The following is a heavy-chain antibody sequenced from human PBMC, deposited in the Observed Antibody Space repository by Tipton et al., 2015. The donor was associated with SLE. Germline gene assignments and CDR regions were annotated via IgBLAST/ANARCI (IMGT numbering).Heavy chain of an antibody. CDR3: ARLPSVRGAFDF. V-gene: IGHV4-38-2*01. CDR1: GYSISSGYY. Sequence: TLSLTCAVSGYSISSGYYWGWIRQPPGKGLEWIGSIYHSGSTYYNPSLKSRVTISVDTSKNQFSLRLTSVTAADTAIYFCARLPSVRGAFDFWGQGTMVTVTS. CDR2: IYHSGST. J-gene: IGHJ3*01.